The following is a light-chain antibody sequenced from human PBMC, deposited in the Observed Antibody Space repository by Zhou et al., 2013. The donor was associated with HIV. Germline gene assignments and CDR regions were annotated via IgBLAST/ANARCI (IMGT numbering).Light chain of an antibody. V-gene: IGKV3-20*01. Sequence: EVVLTQSPGTLSLSPGEGAALSCRASDSLYSPYVAWYQQKPGQAPRLVMYDASNRAAGIPSRFRGSGSGTDFTLVISDLEPEDFAVYHCQQYDGSPWTFGQGTKVEI. J-gene: IGKJ1*01. CDR1: DSLYSPY. CDR3: QQYDGSPWT. CDR2: DAS.